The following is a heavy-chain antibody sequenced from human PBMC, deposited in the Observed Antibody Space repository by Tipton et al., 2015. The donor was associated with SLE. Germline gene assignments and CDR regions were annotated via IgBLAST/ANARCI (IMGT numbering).Heavy chain of an antibody. CDR2: INHSGST. J-gene: IGHJ4*02. CDR3: ARDCTTGVCYTTSFDY. V-gene: IGHV4-34*01. D-gene: IGHD2-8*01. Sequence: TLSLTCAVYGGSFSDYSWSWIRQPPGKGLEWIREINHSGSTNYNPSLKSRVTISIDTSKNQFSLRLSSVTAADTAVYYCARDCTTGVCYTTSFDYWGQGTLVTVSP. CDR1: GGSFSDYS.